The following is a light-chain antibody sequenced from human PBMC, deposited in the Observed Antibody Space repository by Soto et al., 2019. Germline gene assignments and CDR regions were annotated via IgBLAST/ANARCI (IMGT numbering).Light chain of an antibody. CDR2: EVS. Sequence: QSALTQPATVSGSPGQSITISCTGTSSDVGGYDYVSWYQQHPGKVPKLIIYEVSIRASGVSNRFSASKSANTASLTISWLQPEDEADYYCSSFTSSGTLFGGGTKLTVL. CDR1: SSDVGGYDY. J-gene: IGLJ3*02. V-gene: IGLV2-14*01. CDR3: SSFTSSGTL.